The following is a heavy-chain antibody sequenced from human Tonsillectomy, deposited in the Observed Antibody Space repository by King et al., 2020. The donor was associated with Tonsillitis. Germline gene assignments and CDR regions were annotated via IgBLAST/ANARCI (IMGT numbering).Heavy chain of an antibody. CDR1: GFTFSSYA. J-gene: IGHJ6*02. V-gene: IGHV3-23*04. Sequence: VQLVESGGGLVQPGGSLRLSCAASGFTFSSYAMSWVRQAPGKGLEWVSAISGSGGSTYYADSLKGRFTITRDNSKNTLYLQMNSLRAEDTAVYYCAKEIVGATTWYYGMDVWGQGTTVTVSS. CDR2: ISGSGGST. CDR3: AKEIVGATTWYYGMDV. D-gene: IGHD1-26*01.